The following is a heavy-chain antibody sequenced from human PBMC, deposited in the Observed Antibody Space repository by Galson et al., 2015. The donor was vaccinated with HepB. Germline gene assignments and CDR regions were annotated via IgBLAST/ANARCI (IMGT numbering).Heavy chain of an antibody. CDR3: TAEGYHDNSGHPLFDN. CDR2: IKSKTDGEIT. D-gene: IGHD3-22*01. V-gene: IGHV3-15*01. CDR1: GFSFSNAW. J-gene: IGHJ4*01. Sequence: SLRPSCAASGFSFSNAWMSWVRQAPGEGLEWVGRIKSKTDGEITDYAAPLKGRFTLSRDDSKNTLYLEMNSLKSEDTAVYYCTAEGYHDNSGHPLFDNWGQGTLVTVSS.